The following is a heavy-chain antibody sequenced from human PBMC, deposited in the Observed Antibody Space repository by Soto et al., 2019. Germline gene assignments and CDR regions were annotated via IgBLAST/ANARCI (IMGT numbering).Heavy chain of an antibody. CDR3: ARHLDYGAYFAYSRLDV. CDR1: GGTFSSYA. V-gene: IGHV1-69*13. D-gene: IGHD4-17*01. CDR2: IIPIFGTA. Sequence: SVKVSCKASGGTFSSYAISWVRQAPGQGLEWMGGIIPIFGTANYAQKFQGRVTSTADESTSTADMELSSLRSEDTAVYYCARHLDYGAYFAYSRLDVWGPGTPVTVSS. J-gene: IGHJ6*02.